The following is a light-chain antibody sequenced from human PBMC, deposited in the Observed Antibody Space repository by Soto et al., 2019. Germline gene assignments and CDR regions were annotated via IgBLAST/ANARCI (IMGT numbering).Light chain of an antibody. CDR1: SSNIGSNY. Sequence: QPVLTQPPSASGTPGQRVTISCSGSSSNIGSNYVYWYQQLPGTAPKILIYRNNQRPSGVPDRFSGSKSGTSASLAISGLRSEDEADYYCAAWDDSLSGPVFGGGTQLTVL. J-gene: IGLJ7*01. V-gene: IGLV1-47*01. CDR2: RNN. CDR3: AAWDDSLSGPV.